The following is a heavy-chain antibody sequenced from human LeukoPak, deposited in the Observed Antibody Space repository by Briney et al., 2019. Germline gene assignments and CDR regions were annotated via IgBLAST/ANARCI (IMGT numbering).Heavy chain of an antibody. D-gene: IGHD6-19*01. Sequence: PGRSLRLSCAASGFTFSSYGVHWVRQAPGKGLEWVAVISYDGSNKYYADSVKGRFTISRDNSKNTLYLQMNSLRAEDTAVYYCAKESWLAEHFSYYFDYWGQGTLVTVSS. CDR1: GFTFSSYG. CDR3: AKESWLAEHFSYYFDY. V-gene: IGHV3-30*18. J-gene: IGHJ4*02. CDR2: ISYDGSNK.